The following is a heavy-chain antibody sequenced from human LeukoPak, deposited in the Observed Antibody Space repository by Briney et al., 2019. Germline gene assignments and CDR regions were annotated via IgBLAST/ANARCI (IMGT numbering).Heavy chain of an antibody. Sequence: SETLSLTCTVSGGSVSRGPYYWSWIRQPPGKGLEWIGYIYYSESTNYNPSLKSRVTGFVDTSKNQVSLRLSSVTAADTAVYYCARHGTISSESYFDYWGQGALVTVSS. V-gene: IGHV4-61*01. J-gene: IGHJ4*02. D-gene: IGHD1-14*01. CDR2: IYYSEST. CDR1: GGSVSRGPYY. CDR3: ARHGTISSESYFDY.